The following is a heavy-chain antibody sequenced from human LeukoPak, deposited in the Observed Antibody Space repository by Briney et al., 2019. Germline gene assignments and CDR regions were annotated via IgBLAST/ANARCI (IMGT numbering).Heavy chain of an antibody. CDR1: GFTFSSSW. Sequence: GGSLRLSCAASGFTFSSSWMSWVRQAPGKGLEWVANIKLDGSEKYYLGSMKGRFTISRDNAKSSLYLQMDSLRAEDTAVYYCATSGNYYLKYWGQGTLVTVSS. D-gene: IGHD1-26*01. CDR3: ATSGNYYLKY. CDR2: IKLDGSEK. V-gene: IGHV3-7*03. J-gene: IGHJ4*02.